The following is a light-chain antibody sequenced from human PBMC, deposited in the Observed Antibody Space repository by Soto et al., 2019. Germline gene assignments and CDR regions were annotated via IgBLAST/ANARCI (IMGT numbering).Light chain of an antibody. CDR3: GTWDSSLSVA. Sequence: QSVLTQPPSVSAAPGQKVTISCSGSSSNIGKNYVFWYQQFPGTAPKLLIYDNDKRPSGIPDRFFGSKSGTSATLGITGLQTGDEADYYCGTWDSSLSVAFGGGTKVTVL. V-gene: IGLV1-51*01. CDR1: SSNIGKNY. J-gene: IGLJ2*01. CDR2: DND.